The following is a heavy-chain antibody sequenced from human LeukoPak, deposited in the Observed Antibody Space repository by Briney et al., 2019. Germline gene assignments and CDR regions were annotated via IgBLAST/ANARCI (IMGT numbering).Heavy chain of an antibody. Sequence: GSSVTLSCKASGGTFTSYAISWVRQAPGQGLEWMGRIIPIFGTANYAQKFQGRVTITADKSTSTAYMELSSLRSEDTAVYYCARDLSTYYYDSTGPGDYWGQGTLVTVSS. CDR2: IIPIFGTA. V-gene: IGHV1-69*06. CDR1: GGTFTSYA. D-gene: IGHD3-22*01. J-gene: IGHJ4*02. CDR3: ARDLSTYYYDSTGPGDY.